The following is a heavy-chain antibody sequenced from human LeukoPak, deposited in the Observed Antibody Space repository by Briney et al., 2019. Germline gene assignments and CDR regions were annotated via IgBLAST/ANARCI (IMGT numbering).Heavy chain of an antibody. Sequence: SETLSLTCTVSGGSISSSSYYWGWIRQPPGKGLEWIGSIYYSGSTYYNPSLKSRVTISVDTSKNQFSLKLSSVTAADTAVYYCYSGSYCAFDIWGQGTMVTVSS. CDR3: YSGSYCAFDI. CDR2: IYYSGST. J-gene: IGHJ3*02. D-gene: IGHD1-26*01. V-gene: IGHV4-39*01. CDR1: GGSISSSSYY.